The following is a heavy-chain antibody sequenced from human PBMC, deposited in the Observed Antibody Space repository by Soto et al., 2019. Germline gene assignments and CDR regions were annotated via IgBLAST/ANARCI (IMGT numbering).Heavy chain of an antibody. D-gene: IGHD6-13*01. Sequence: QAQLVESGGGVVQPGRSLRLSCAASGFTFSSYAMHWVRQAPGKGLEWVAVISYDGSNKYYADSVKGRFTISRDNSKNTLYLQMNSLRAEDTAVYYCARVQEGAAENYYYSYGMDVWGQGTTVTVSS. CDR2: ISYDGSNK. CDR3: ARVQEGAAENYYYSYGMDV. V-gene: IGHV3-30-3*01. J-gene: IGHJ6*02. CDR1: GFTFSSYA.